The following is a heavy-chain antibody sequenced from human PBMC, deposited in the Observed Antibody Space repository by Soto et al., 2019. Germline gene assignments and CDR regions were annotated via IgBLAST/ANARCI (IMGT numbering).Heavy chain of an antibody. J-gene: IGHJ4*02. CDR3: AILNAASGSY. D-gene: IGHD6-25*01. Sequence: EVQLLESGGGLVQPGGSLRLSCTASGFTFSNLAITWVRQAPGKGLEWVSTIDAGGGSTHYADSVKGRLTISRDNSKNTLYLQMNSLRAEDTAVYYCAILNAASGSYWGQGSLITVSS. V-gene: IGHV3-23*01. CDR1: GFTFSNLA. CDR2: IDAGGGST.